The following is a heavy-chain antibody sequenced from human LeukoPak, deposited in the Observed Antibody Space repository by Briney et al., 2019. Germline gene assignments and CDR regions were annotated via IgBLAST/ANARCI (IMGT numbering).Heavy chain of an antibody. V-gene: IGHV4-59*01. D-gene: IGHD3-10*01. CDR2: IYYSGST. Sequence: SETLSLTCSVSGGSIRTYYWSWIRRPPGKGLEWIGYIYYSGSTNYNPSLKSRVTISVDTSKNQFSLRLSSVTAADTAVYYCARVRNWDGSGNYYASGGYYYYMDVWGKGTTVTVSS. J-gene: IGHJ6*03. CDR3: ARVRNWDGSGNYYASGGYYYYMDV. CDR1: GGSIRTYY.